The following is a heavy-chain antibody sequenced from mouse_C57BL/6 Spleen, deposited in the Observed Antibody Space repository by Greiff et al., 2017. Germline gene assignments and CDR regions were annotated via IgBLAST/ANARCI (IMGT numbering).Heavy chain of an antibody. CDR2: IYPRSGNT. CDR1: GYTFTSYG. J-gene: IGHJ2*02. D-gene: IGHD2-4*01. V-gene: IGHV1-81*01. Sequence: QVQLQQSGAELARPGASVKLSCKASGYTFTSYGISWVKQSTGQGLEWIGDIYPRSGNTYYNEKFKGKATLTADKYYSTANMELRSLTSEDSAVYFGAQSAPHGDDYGGYYFDYWGQGTSLTVSS. CDR3: AQSAPHGDDYGGYYFDY.